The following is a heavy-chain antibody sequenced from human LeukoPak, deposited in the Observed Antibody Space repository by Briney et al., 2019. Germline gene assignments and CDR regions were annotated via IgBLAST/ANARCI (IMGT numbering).Heavy chain of an antibody. CDR3: APRGDIEHSYVYGKWFDP. J-gene: IGHJ5*02. CDR2: INHSGSS. V-gene: IGHV4-34*01. Sequence: SETLSLTCAVYGGSFSAYYWTWIRQPPGKGLEWVGEINHSGSSNYNSSLRSRVTISVDTSYKQFSLRMSSVTAADTAVYYCAPRGDIEHSYVYGKWFDPWGQGTRVTVSS. CDR1: GGSFSAYY. D-gene: IGHD5-18*01.